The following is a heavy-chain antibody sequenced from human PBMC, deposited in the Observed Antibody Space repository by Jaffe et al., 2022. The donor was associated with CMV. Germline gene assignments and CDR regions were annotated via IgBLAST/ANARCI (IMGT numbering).Heavy chain of an antibody. D-gene: IGHD2-2*01. V-gene: IGHV1-2*02. J-gene: IGHJ6*02. CDR3: ARDLEVVPAAIYYYYGMDV. Sequence: QVQLVQSGAEVKKPGASVKVSCKASGYTFTGYYMHWVRQAPGQGLEWMGWINPNSGGTNYAQKFQGRVTMTRDTSISTAYMELSRLRSDDTAVYYCARDLEVVPAAIYYYYGMDVWGQGTTVTVSS. CDR1: GYTFTGYY. CDR2: INPNSGGT.